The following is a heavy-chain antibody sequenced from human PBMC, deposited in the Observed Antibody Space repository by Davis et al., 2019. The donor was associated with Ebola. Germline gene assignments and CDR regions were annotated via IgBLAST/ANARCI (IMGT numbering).Heavy chain of an antibody. D-gene: IGHD5-24*01. CDR1: GFTFSDYY. J-gene: IGHJ4*02. CDR2: ISSSGSTI. V-gene: IGHV3-11*04. Sequence: GESLKISCAASGFTFSDYYMSWIRQAPGKGLEWVSYISSSGSTIYYADSVKGRFTISRDNAKNSLYLQMNSLRAEDTAVYYCARDSRDGYKPHDYWGQGTLVTVSS. CDR3: ARDSRDGYKPHDY.